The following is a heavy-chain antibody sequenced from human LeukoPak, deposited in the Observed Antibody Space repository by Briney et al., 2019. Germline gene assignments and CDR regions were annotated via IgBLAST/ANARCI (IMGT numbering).Heavy chain of an antibody. D-gene: IGHD6-19*01. CDR1: GGTFSSYA. CDR3: ARDKGGWPNNWFDP. V-gene: IGHV1-69*13. CDR2: IIPIFGTA. J-gene: IGHJ5*02. Sequence: ASVKASCKASGGTFSSYAISWVRQAPGQGLEWMGGIIPIFGTANYAQKFQGRVTITADESTSTAYMELSSLRSEDTAVYYCARDKGGWPNNWFDPWGQGTLVTVSS.